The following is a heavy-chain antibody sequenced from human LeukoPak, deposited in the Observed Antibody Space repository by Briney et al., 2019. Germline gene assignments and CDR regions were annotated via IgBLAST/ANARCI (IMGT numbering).Heavy chain of an antibody. CDR3: ASGLNDIVVVPAAIPWYFDY. CDR1: GGTFSSYA. J-gene: IGHJ4*02. CDR2: IIPIFGTA. Sequence: SVKVSCKASGGTFSSYAISWVRQAPGQGLGWMGGIIPIFGTANYAQKFQGRVTITADESTSTAYMELSSLRSEDTAVYYCASGLNDIVVVPAAIPWYFDYWGQGTLVTVSS. V-gene: IGHV1-69*13. D-gene: IGHD2-2*01.